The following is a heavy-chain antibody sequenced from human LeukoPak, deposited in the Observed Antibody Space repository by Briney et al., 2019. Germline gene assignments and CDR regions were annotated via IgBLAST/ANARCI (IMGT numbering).Heavy chain of an antibody. J-gene: IGHJ4*02. D-gene: IGHD3-22*01. Sequence: GGSLRLSCAASGFSFSSYWMHWVRQAPGKGLVWVSRIKSDGSDTDYADSVKGRFTISRDNAKNTLYLQMNSLRAEDTAVYYCARDLEYYYDSSAFDHWGQGTLVSVSS. V-gene: IGHV3-74*01. CDR2: IKSDGSDT. CDR3: ARDLEYYYDSSAFDH. CDR1: GFSFSSYW.